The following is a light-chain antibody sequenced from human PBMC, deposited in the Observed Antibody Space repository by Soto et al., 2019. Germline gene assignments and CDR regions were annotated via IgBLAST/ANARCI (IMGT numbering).Light chain of an antibody. J-gene: IGKJ3*01. V-gene: IGKV1-27*01. CDR2: GAS. CDR1: QDISTS. Sequence: DIQMTQSPPSLSASVGDRVTITCRASQDISTSLVWYQQKPGEAPKLMIYGASILQSGVPSRFSGSGSGTDFTLTISSLQPEDVATYYYLRNNRSPFTFGPGTKVHIK. CDR3: LRNNRSPFT.